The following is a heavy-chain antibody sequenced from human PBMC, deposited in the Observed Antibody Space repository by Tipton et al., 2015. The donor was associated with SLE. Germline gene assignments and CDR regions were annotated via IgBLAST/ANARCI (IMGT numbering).Heavy chain of an antibody. V-gene: IGHV4-34*01. J-gene: IGHJ4*02. Sequence: TLSLTCAVYGGSFSGFYWSWIRQPPGKGLEWIGEINHIGNTHYNPSLKSRITISVDTSKNQFSLKLSSVTAADTAVYYCARGVRDGYNYYFDYWGQGTLVTVSS. D-gene: IGHD5-24*01. CDR3: ARGVRDGYNYYFDY. CDR1: GGSFSGFY. CDR2: INHIGNT.